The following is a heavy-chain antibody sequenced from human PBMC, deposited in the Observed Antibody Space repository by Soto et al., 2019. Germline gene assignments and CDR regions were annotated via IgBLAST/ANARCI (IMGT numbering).Heavy chain of an antibody. CDR2: MYNSGNT. J-gene: IGHJ4*02. CDR3: ASMGHPCRSGGYPVDE. CDR1: GGSISSYY. V-gene: IGHV4-59*08. Sequence: PSQTLSLTCTVSGGSISSYYWTWIRQLPGQGLEWIGFMYNSGNTHYNPSLKSRVTISLDTSKNQFSLHLRSVTAADTAVYFCASMGHPCRSGGYPVDEWGQGSQVT. D-gene: IGHD3-16*01.